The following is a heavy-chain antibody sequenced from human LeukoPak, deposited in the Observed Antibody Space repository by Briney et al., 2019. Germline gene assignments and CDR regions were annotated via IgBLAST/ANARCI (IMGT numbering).Heavy chain of an antibody. Sequence: GASVTVSCKASGYTFTGYYIHWVRQAPGQGLEWMGGIIPIFGTANYAQKFQGRVTITADESTSTAYMELSSLRSEDTAVYYCARDSRALWFGESHYWGQGTLVTVSS. CDR1: GYTFTGYY. J-gene: IGHJ4*02. D-gene: IGHD3-10*01. CDR3: ARDSRALWFGESHY. V-gene: IGHV1-69*13. CDR2: IIPIFGTA.